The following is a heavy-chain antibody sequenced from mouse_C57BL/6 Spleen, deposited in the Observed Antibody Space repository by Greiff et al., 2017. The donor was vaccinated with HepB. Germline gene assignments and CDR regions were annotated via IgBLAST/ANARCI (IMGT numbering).Heavy chain of an antibody. CDR1: GFNIKDDY. CDR2: IDPENGDT. J-gene: IGHJ3*01. Sequence: EVQLQESGAELVRPGASVKLSCTASGFNIKDDYMHWVKQRPEQGLEWIGWIDPENGDTEYASKFQGKATITADTSSNTAYLQLSSLTSEDTAVYYCTTMGLLRGGFAYWGQGTLVTVSA. V-gene: IGHV14-4*01. CDR3: TTMGLLRGGFAY. D-gene: IGHD2-3*01.